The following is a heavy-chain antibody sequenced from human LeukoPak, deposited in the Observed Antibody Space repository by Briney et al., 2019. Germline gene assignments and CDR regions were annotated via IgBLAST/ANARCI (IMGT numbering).Heavy chain of an antibody. D-gene: IGHD1-26*01. Sequence: GGSLTLSCAPSGFTLSRYSMNWVRQAPGKALEWVSSITSSGRYIYYADSVKGRFTISREHSEDSVYLQMDSLSAEDTAVYYCTRKGSQWDFLVDYWGQGTRVAVS. CDR2: ITSSGRYI. J-gene: IGHJ4*02. CDR1: GFTLSRYS. V-gene: IGHV3-21*01. CDR3: TRKGSQWDFLVDY.